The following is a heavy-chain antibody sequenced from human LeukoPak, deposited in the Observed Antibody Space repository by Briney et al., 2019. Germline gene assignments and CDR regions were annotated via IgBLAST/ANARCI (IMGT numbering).Heavy chain of an antibody. Sequence: GGSLRLSCAASGFTFSSYGMHWVRQAPGKGLEWVAVIWYDGSNKYYADSVKGRFTISRDNSKNTLYLQMNSLRAEDTAVYYCARGDTAMVTVNYFDYWRQGTLVTVSS. CDR1: GFTFSSYG. CDR2: IWYDGSNK. CDR3: ARGDTAMVTVNYFDY. J-gene: IGHJ4*02. D-gene: IGHD5-18*01. V-gene: IGHV3-33*01.